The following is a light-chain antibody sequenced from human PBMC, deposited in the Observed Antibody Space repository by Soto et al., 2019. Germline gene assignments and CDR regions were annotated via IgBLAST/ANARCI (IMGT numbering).Light chain of an antibody. J-gene: IGKJ1*01. CDR3: QQSYSTPET. V-gene: IGKV1-39*01. CDR1: QSISSF. CDR2: AAS. Sequence: DIQMTQSPSSLSASVGDRVTITCRASQSISSFLNCYQQKPGKDPRLLIYAASSLQSGVPSRFSASGSGTDFXLTISSLXPEDFATYYCQQSYSTPETFGQGTKVEIK.